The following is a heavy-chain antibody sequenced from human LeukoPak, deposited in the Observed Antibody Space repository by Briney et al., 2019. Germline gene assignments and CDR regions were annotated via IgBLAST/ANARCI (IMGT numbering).Heavy chain of an antibody. V-gene: IGHV3-21*01. CDR1: GFTFSSYS. CDR3: ARDPDYGDEVDY. CDR2: ISSSSSYI. J-gene: IGHJ4*02. D-gene: IGHD4-17*01. Sequence: PGGSLRLSCAASGFTFSSYSMNWVRQAPGKGLEWVSSISSSSSYIYYADSVKGRFTISRDNAKNSLYLQMNNLRAEDTAVYYCARDPDYGDEVDYWGQGTLVTVSS.